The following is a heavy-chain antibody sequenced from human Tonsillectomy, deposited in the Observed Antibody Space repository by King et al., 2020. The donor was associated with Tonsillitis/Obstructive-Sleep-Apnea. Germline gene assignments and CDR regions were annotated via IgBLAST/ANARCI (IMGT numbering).Heavy chain of an antibody. V-gene: IGHV3-21*01. CDR1: GFTFSSYS. CDR3: ARDRVSSSSSSAFDI. J-gene: IGHJ3*02. D-gene: IGHD6-6*01. Sequence: VQLVESGGGLVKPGGSLRLSCAASGFTFSSYSMNWVRQAPGKGLEGGSAISSSSSYIYYADSVKGRFTISRDNAKNQLYLQMNSLRAEDTAVYYCARDRVSSSSSSAFDIWGQGTMVTVSS. CDR2: ISSSSSYI.